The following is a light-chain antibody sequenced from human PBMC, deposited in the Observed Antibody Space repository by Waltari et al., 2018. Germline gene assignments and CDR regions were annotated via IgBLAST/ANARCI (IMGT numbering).Light chain of an antibody. CDR2: GTP. Sequence: EFVLTQSPGTLSLSPGVRATLSCRASQRVSSSNLAWYQQKPGQAPRLLSHGTPSRATGVPDRFSGSGSGTDFTLTITRLEPEDVAVCYGQEYCSSCTFGGGTKVEIK. CDR3: QEYCSSCT. CDR1: QRVSSSN. J-gene: IGKJ4*01. V-gene: IGKV3-20*01.